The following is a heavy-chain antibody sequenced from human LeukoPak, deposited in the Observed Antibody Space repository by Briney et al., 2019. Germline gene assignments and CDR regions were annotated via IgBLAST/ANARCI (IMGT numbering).Heavy chain of an antibody. Sequence: PGGSLRLSCAASGFTFSSFWMIWVRQAPGKGLEWVSAISGSGGSTYYADSVKGRFTISRDNSKNTLYLQMNSLRAEDTAVYYCAKDLLPGGWELTWFDPWGQGTLVAVSS. J-gene: IGHJ5*02. CDR2: ISGSGGST. D-gene: IGHD1-26*01. CDR3: AKDLLPGGWELTWFDP. V-gene: IGHV3-23*01. CDR1: GFTFSSFW.